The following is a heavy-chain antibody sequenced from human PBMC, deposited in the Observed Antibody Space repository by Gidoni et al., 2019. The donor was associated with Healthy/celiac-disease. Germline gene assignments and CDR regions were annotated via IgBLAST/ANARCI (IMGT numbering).Heavy chain of an antibody. CDR2: IYYSGST. D-gene: IGHD3-3*01. CDR1: GGSISSYY. J-gene: IGHJ1*01. V-gene: IGHV4-59*01. CDR3: ASYDFWSGYYGLKSAEYFQH. Sequence: QVQLQESGPGLVKPSETLSLTCTVSGGSISSYYWSWIRQPPGKGLEWIGYIYYSGSTNYNPSLKSRVTISVDTSKNQFSLKLSSVTAADTAVYYCASYDFWSGYYGLKSAEYFQHWGQGTLVTVSS.